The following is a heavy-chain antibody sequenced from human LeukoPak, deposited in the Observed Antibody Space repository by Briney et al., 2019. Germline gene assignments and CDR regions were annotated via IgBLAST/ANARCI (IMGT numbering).Heavy chain of an antibody. J-gene: IGHJ4*02. D-gene: IGHD5-18*01. Sequence: PGGSLRLSCAASGFTFSTYTMNWVRQAPGKGLEWVANIRQDGSEKNYVDSVKGRFTISRDNAKNSLYLQMNSLRAEDTAVYFCARTYSPFDYWGQGTLVTVSS. V-gene: IGHV3-7*04. CDR3: ARTYSPFDY. CDR2: IRQDGSEK. CDR1: GFTFSTYT.